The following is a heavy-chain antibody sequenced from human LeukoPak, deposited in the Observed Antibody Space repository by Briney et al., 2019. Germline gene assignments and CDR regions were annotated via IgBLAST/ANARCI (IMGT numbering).Heavy chain of an antibody. CDR3: AREFGSSRSGDAFDI. CDR2: INPSGGST. J-gene: IGHJ3*02. CDR1: GYTFTDYY. D-gene: IGHD6-6*01. V-gene: IGHV1-46*01. Sequence: ASVKVSCKASGYTFTDYYIHWVRQAPGQGLEWMGIINPSGGSTSYAQKFQGRVTMTRDTSTSTVYMELSSLRSEDTAVYYCAREFGSSRSGDAFDIWGQGTMVTVSS.